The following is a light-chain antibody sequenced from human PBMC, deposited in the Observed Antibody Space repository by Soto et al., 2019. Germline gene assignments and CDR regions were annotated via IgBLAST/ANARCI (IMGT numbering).Light chain of an antibody. J-gene: IGLJ3*02. CDR2: EVS. CDR1: SSDIGGYNY. CDR3: TSYAGSNNLV. V-gene: IGLV2-8*01. Sequence: QSVLTQPPSASGSPGQSVTISCTGTSSDIGGYNYVSWYQQHPGKAPKLIIYEVSKRPSGVHDRFSGSKSGNTASLTVSGLQAEDEADYYCTSYAGSNNLVFAGGTKVTVL.